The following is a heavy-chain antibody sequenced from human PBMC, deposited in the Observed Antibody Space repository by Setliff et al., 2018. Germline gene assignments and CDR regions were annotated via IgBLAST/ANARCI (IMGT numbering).Heavy chain of an antibody. CDR1: GGSISSYY. J-gene: IGHJ4*02. Sequence: PSETLSLTCTVSGGSISSYYWSWIRQPPGKGLEWIGYIYYSGSTNYNPSLKSRVTISVDTSKNQFSLKLSSVTAADTAVYYCARGRGWYRASGTGLDYWGQGTRSPSPQ. D-gene: IGHD6-19*01. CDR3: ARGRGWYRASGTGLDY. CDR2: IYYSGST. V-gene: IGHV4-59*12.